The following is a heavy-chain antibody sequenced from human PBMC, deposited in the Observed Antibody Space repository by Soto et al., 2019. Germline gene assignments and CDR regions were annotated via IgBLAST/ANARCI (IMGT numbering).Heavy chain of an antibody. CDR3: ARRTAASRDGGNSRGFDP. V-gene: IGHV6-1*01. CDR2: TYYRSKWYN. CDR1: GDSVSSNSAA. Sequence: SQTLSLTCAISGDSVSSNSAAWNWIRQSPSRGLEWLGRTYYRSKWYNDYAVSVKSRITINPDTSKNQFSLQLNSVTPEDTAVYYCARRTAASRDGGNSRGFDPWGQGTLVTVSS. J-gene: IGHJ5*02. D-gene: IGHD2-21*02.